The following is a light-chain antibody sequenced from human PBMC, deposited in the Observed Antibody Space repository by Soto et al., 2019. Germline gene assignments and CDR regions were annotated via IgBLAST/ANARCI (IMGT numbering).Light chain of an antibody. CDR2: DVS. J-gene: IGLJ1*01. V-gene: IGLV2-11*01. CDR1: SSDVGGYNY. Sequence: HSALTQPRSVSGSPGQSVTISCTGTSSDVGGYNYVSWYQQHPGKAPKLMIYDVSKRPSGVPDRFSGSKSGNTASLTISGLQAEDEADYYCCSYAGSVYVFGTGTQLTVL. CDR3: CSYAGSVYV.